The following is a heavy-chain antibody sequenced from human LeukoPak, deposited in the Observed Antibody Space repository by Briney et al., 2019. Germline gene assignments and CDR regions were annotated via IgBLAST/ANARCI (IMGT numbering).Heavy chain of an antibody. V-gene: IGHV3-7*01. CDR2: MRQDGGEI. J-gene: IGHJ4*02. D-gene: IGHD2-8*01. CDR1: GFTFNNYW. Sequence: GGSLRLSCVVSGFTFNNYWMSWVRQAPGKGLEWVATMRQDGGEIYYVDSVRGRFTISRDNAKNSLYLQMNSLRAEDTAMYYCARIMDLLGVHFDFWGRGTLVTVSS. CDR3: ARIMDLLGVHFDF.